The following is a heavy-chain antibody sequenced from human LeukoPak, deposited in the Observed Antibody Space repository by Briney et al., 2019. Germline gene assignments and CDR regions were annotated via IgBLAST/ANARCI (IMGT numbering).Heavy chain of an antibody. CDR1: GYSFTTYW. J-gene: IGHJ4*02. CDR3: ARRDYGGGYYFDY. D-gene: IGHD4-23*01. Sequence: GESLKISCKGSGYSFTTYWIAWVRQMPGKGLEWMGIIYPGDSDTRYSPSFQGQVTISADESITTAYLQWSSLKASDTAMYYCARRDYGGGYYFDYWGQGTLVTVSS. CDR2: IYPGDSDT. V-gene: IGHV5-51*01.